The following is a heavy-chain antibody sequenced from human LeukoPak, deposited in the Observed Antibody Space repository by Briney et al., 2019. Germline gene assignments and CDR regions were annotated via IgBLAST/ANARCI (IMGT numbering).Heavy chain of an antibody. V-gene: IGHV4-34*01. CDR2: INHSGST. CDR1: GGSFSGYY. CDR3: ASVGGSSSSMDV. Sequence: SENLSLTCAVYGGSFSGYYWSWIRQPPGKGLEWIGEINHSGSTNYNPSLKGRVTISVDTSKNQFSLKLSSVTAADTAVYYCASVGGSSSSMDVWGKGTTVTVSS. J-gene: IGHJ6*04. D-gene: IGHD2-2*01.